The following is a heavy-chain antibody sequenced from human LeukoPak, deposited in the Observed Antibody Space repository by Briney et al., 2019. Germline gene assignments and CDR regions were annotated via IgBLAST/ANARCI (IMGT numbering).Heavy chain of an antibody. Sequence: SETLSLTCTVSGVSFSSSPYYWGWIRQPPGKGLEWIGSVYDGGSTYYNPSLKSRVTISLDPSKNQFSLKLPSVTAADTAVYYCAKTGSTIAARPPDYWGQGTLVTVSP. D-gene: IGHD6-6*01. CDR2: VYDGGST. V-gene: IGHV4-39*07. J-gene: IGHJ4*02. CDR1: GVSFSSSPYY. CDR3: AKTGSTIAARPPDY.